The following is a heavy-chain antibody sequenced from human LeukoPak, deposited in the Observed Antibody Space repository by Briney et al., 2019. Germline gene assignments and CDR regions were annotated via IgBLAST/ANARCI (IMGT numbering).Heavy chain of an antibody. CDR2: MNPNSGNT. CDR1: GYTFTSYD. V-gene: IGHV1-8*03. J-gene: IGHJ5*02. CDR3: AREGDSSSWYGNWFDP. D-gene: IGHD6-13*01. Sequence: GASVKVSCKASGYTFTSYDINWVRQATGQGLEWMGWMNPNSGNTGYAQKFQGRVTITRNTSISTAYMELSSLRSEDTAVYYCAREGDSSSWYGNWFDPWGQGTLVTVSS.